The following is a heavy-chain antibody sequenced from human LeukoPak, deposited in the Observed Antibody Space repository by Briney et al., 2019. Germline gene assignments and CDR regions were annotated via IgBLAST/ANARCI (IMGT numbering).Heavy chain of an antibody. V-gene: IGHV1-18*01. CDR1: GYNFFNFG. CDR3: ARADHSSSWPGNYYYGMDV. D-gene: IGHD6-13*01. Sequence: ASVKVSCKTSGYNFFNFGISWVRQAPGPGLEWMGWISTSSINTNSAQKFQGRVTMTRNTSISTAYMELSSLRSEDTAVYYCARADHSSSWPGNYYYGMDVWGQGTTVTVSS. J-gene: IGHJ6*02. CDR2: ISTSSINT.